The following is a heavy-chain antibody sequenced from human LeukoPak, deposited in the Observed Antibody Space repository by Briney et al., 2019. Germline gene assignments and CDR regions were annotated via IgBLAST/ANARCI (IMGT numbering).Heavy chain of an antibody. V-gene: IGHV1-2*02. CDR2: INPNSGGT. D-gene: IGHD3-16*01. CDR3: ARVHSVMGEYYFDY. J-gene: IGHJ4*02. Sequence: ASVKVSCKASGYTFTGYYMHWVRQAPGQGLEWMGWINPNSGGTNYAQKFQGGVTMTRDTSISTAYMELSRLRSDDTAVYYCARVHSVMGEYYFDYWGQGTLVTVSS. CDR1: GYTFTGYY.